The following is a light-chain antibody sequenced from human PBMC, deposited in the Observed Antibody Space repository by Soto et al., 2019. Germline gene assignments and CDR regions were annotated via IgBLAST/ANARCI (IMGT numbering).Light chain of an antibody. Sequence: HSVLTQPASVSGSPGQSITISCTGTSNDVGSYNLVSWYQQHPGKAPKLMIYEGSKRPSGVSNRFSGSKSGNTASLAISGLQAEDEADYYCCSYAGSSTFDVVFGGGTKVTVL. J-gene: IGLJ2*01. CDR2: EGS. CDR1: SNDVGSYNL. V-gene: IGLV2-23*03. CDR3: CSYAGSSTFDVV.